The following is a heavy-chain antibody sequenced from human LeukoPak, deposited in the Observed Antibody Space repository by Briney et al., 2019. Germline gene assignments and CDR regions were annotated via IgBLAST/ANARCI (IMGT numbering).Heavy chain of an antibody. Sequence: ASVKVSCKASGYTFTGYYMHWVRQAPGQGLEWMGWINPNSGGTNYAQKFRGRVTMTRDTSISTAYMELSRLRSDDTAVYYCARGGDYGDIANDHWGQGTLVTVSS. V-gene: IGHV1-2*02. CDR2: INPNSGGT. CDR3: ARGGDYGDIANDH. CDR1: GYTFTGYY. D-gene: IGHD4-17*01. J-gene: IGHJ5*02.